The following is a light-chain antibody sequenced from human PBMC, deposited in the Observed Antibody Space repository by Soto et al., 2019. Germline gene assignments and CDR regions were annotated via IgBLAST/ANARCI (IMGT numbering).Light chain of an antibody. V-gene: IGLV1-47*02. CDR2: GNT. Sequence: QSVLSQPPSASGTPGQRVTISCSGSSSNIGRNYIYWYQQLPGTAPKLLIYGNTQRPSGVPDRFSGSKSGTSVSLAISGLRSEDEADYYCAAWDDSLRGYVFGPGTKLTVL. J-gene: IGLJ1*01. CDR1: SSNIGRNY. CDR3: AAWDDSLRGYV.